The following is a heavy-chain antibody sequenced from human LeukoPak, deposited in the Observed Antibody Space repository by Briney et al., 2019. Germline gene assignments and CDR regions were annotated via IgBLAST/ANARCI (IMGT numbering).Heavy chain of an antibody. Sequence: SETLSLTCTVSGGSISSYYWSWIRQPPGKGLEWIGNIFRSGSTYYNTSLKSRVTISVDTSKNQFSLKLSSVTAADTAVYYCARWEQDYYGSGSYYGYWGQGTLVTVSS. J-gene: IGHJ4*02. CDR2: IFRSGST. CDR3: ARWEQDYYGSGSYYGY. D-gene: IGHD3-10*01. CDR1: GGSISSYY. V-gene: IGHV4-59*04.